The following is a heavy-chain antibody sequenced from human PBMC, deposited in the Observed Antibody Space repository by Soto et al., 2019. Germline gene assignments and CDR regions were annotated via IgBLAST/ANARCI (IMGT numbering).Heavy chain of an antibody. V-gene: IGHV3-30-3*01. J-gene: IGHJ6*01. CDR2: ISYDGSNK. Sequence: VQLVESGGGVVQPGRSLRLSCAASGFTFSSYAMHWVRQAPGKGLEWVAVISYDGSNKYYADSVKGRFTISRDNSKNTLYLQMNSLRAEDTAVYYCASGGSGSYSYYYYYGMDVW. D-gene: IGHD3-10*01. CDR1: GFTFSSYA. CDR3: ASGGSGSYSYYYYYGMDV.